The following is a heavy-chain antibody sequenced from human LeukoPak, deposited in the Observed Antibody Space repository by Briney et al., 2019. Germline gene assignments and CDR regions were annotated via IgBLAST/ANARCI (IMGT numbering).Heavy chain of an antibody. D-gene: IGHD3-10*02. Sequence: SETLSLTCAVYSGPFSGFYWSWIRQPPGKGLEWIGDINHRGSTNHNPSLKSRVTISVDTSKNQFSLKLTSVTAPDTAVCYCAKIPRGASYVRGYFDLWARGTLVTVSS. J-gene: IGHJ2*01. CDR2: INHRGST. CDR3: AKIPRGASYVRGYFDL. CDR1: SGPFSGFY. V-gene: IGHV4-34*01.